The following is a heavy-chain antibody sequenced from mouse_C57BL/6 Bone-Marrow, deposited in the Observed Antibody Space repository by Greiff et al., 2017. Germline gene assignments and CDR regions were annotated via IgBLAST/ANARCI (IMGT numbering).Heavy chain of an antibody. CDR3: ARQLSYAMDY. D-gene: IGHD3-2*02. V-gene: IGHV5-15*01. CDR1: GFTFSDYG. Sequence: EVQGVESGGGLVQPGGSLKLSCAASGFTFSDYGMAWVRQAPRKGPVWVAFISNLAYSIYYADTVTGRFTISGENAKKTLYLEMSSRRSEDTAMYYCARQLSYAMDYWGQGTSVTVSS. J-gene: IGHJ4*01. CDR2: ISNLAYSI.